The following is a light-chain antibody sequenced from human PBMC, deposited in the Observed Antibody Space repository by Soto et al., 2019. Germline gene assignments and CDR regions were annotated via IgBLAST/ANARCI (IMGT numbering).Light chain of an antibody. CDR3: QQYHSYTLT. Sequence: DILMTQSPSTLSASVGERVTITCRASQSISAWLAWYQQKPGKAPKLLIYKASNVESGVPSRFSGSGSGTEFTLTISSLQPDDFATYYCQQYHSYTLTFGQGTRLEIK. CDR2: KAS. J-gene: IGKJ5*01. CDR1: QSISAW. V-gene: IGKV1-5*03.